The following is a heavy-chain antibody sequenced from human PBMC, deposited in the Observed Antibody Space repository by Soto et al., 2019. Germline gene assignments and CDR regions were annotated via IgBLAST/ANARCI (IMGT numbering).Heavy chain of an antibody. CDR2: ISYSGIT. CDR1: GGSISSGGYY. CDR3: ARVVSRDYYLLDY. Sequence: QVQLQESGPGLVKPSQTLSLTCTVSGGSISSGGYYWGWIRQHPGKGLEWIGYISYSGITDYNPSLESRLSISVDTSENQFSLELSSVTAADTAVYYCARVVSRDYYLLDYWGRGTLVTVSS. J-gene: IGHJ4*02. D-gene: IGHD3-22*01. V-gene: IGHV4-31*03.